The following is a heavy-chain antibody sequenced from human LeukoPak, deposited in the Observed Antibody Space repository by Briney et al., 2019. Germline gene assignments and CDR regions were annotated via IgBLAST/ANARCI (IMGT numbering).Heavy chain of an antibody. CDR3: ARDSASESHAYTFDY. CDR1: GYTFTGYY. Sequence: GASVKVSCKASGYTFTGYYMHWVRQAPGQGLEWMGWINPNSGCTNYAQKFKGRVTMTRDTSITTAYVELSRLTSDDTAMYYCARDSASESHAYTFDYWGQGVLVTVSS. D-gene: IGHD5-24*01. J-gene: IGHJ4*02. V-gene: IGHV1-2*02. CDR2: INPNSGCT.